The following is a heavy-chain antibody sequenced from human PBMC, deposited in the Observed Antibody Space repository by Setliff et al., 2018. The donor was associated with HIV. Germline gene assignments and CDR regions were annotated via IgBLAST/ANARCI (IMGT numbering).Heavy chain of an antibody. CDR1: GFAFSNYG. Sequence: PGETLKISCAASGFAFSNYGMHWVRQAPGKRLEYVSAISNTGDHTYYADSVKGRFTISRDNSKNRLDLQMGGLRAEDMAVYYCASNFRSGYWYFDLWGRGTLVTVSS. J-gene: IGHJ2*01. CDR2: ISNTGDHT. D-gene: IGHD2-15*01. CDR3: ASNFRSGYWYFDL. V-gene: IGHV3-64*02.